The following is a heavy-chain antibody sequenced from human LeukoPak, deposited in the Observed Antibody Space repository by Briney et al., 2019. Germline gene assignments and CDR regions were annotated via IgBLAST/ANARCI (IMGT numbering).Heavy chain of an antibody. CDR1: GVSLSNYY. V-gene: IGHV4-59*01. CDR2: IHFSGST. Sequence: PSETLSLTCTVSGVSLSNYYWNWVRQSPGKGLEWIGYIHFSGSTNYNPSLKSRVTISTDTSKNQFSLNLRSVTAADAAVYYCTSGYQTFDPWGQGTLVTVSS. J-gene: IGHJ5*02. CDR3: TSGYQTFDP. D-gene: IGHD5-18*01.